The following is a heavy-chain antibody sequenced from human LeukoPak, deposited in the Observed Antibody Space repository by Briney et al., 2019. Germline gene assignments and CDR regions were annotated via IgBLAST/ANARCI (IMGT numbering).Heavy chain of an antibody. CDR2: ISGSGGST. CDR1: GFTFSSYA. Sequence: PGGSLRLSCAASGFTFSSYAMSWVRQAPGKGLEWVSAISGSGGSTYYADSVKGRFTISRDNSKNTLYLQMNSLRAEDTAAYYCARYGVTNGYYYGMDVWGQGTTVTVSS. D-gene: IGHD2-8*01. V-gene: IGHV3-23*01. CDR3: ARYGVTNGYYYGMDV. J-gene: IGHJ6*02.